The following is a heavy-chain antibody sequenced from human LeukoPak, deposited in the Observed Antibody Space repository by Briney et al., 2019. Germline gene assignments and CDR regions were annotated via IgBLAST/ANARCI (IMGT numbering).Heavy chain of an antibody. J-gene: IGHJ4*02. CDR3: AREHYYDSSAYYN. CDR1: GGTFSSYA. V-gene: IGHV1-69*04. CDR2: IIPILGIA. D-gene: IGHD3-22*01. Sequence: ASVKVSCKASGGTFSSYAISWVRQAPGQGLERMGRIIPILGIANYAQKFQGRVTITADKSTSTAYMELSSLRSEDTAVYYCAREHYYDSSAYYNWGQGTLVTVSS.